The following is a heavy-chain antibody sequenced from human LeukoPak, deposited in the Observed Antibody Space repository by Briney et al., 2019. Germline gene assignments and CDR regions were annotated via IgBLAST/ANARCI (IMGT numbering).Heavy chain of an antibody. D-gene: IGHD5-18*01. Sequence: GSLRLSCAASGFTFSSYSMNWVRQAPGKGLEWVSYISSSSSTIYYADSVKGRFTISRDNAKNSLYLQMNSLRAEDTAVYYCARARDGYSYGYDAFDIWGQGTMVTVSS. V-gene: IGHV3-48*01. J-gene: IGHJ3*02. CDR3: ARARDGYSYGYDAFDI. CDR2: ISSSSSTI. CDR1: GFTFSSYS.